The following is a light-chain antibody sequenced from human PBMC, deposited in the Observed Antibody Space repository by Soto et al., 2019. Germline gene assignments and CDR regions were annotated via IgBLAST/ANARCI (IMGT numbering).Light chain of an antibody. CDR3: CSYAGSKTLV. Sequence: QSALTQPASVSGAPGQSITISFTGISSDIGNSNLVSWYQQHPGKAPKLMIYEDTKRPSGVSNRFSGSKSGNTASLTISGLQAEDEADYHCCSYAGSKTLVFGGGTKLTVL. CDR2: EDT. J-gene: IGLJ2*01. CDR1: SSDIGNSNL. V-gene: IGLV2-23*01.